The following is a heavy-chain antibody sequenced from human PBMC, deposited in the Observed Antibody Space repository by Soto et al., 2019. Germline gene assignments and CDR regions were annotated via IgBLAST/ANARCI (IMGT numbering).Heavy chain of an antibody. J-gene: IGHJ4*02. D-gene: IGHD1-1*01. Sequence: PGGPWGLPCAAPGFALSSFDRVWFRQVPGKGLEWVSYINMDGGSTHYAESVKGRFTISRDNGRNSLSLQMDSLRVEDTAVYYCVRDHSGLKDFDYWGQGTLVTVST. CDR1: GFALSSFD. CDR3: VRDHSGLKDFDY. CDR2: INMDGGST. V-gene: IGHV3-48*03.